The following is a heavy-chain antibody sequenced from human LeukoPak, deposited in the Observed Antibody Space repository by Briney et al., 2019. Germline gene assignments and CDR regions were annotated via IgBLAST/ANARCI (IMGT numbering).Heavy chain of an antibody. Sequence: SETLSLTCTVSGXPISGSGDYWGWIRQPPGKGPEWIASVFFTGTTYYTPSLKSRLTISVDTSKNQFSLQLSSVTAADTAVYYCARLGGSYGMDVWGQGTTVTVSS. V-gene: IGHV4-39*01. J-gene: IGHJ6*02. CDR1: GXPISGSGDY. CDR2: VFFTGTT. D-gene: IGHD3-16*01. CDR3: ARLGGSYGMDV.